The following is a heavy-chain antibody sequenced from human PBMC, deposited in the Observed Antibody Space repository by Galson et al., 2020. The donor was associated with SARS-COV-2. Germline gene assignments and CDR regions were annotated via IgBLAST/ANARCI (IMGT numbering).Heavy chain of an antibody. D-gene: IGHD3-10*01. CDR2: ITSDGGDT. CDR3: TRVCYGSGTSLEV. J-gene: IGHJ6*02. Sequence: GGSLRLSCKASGFIFNAFWMPWVRQTPGKGLVWVARITSDGGDTRYADPVRGRFTVSRDNAKNTLYLQMTSLRAEDTAVYYCTRVCYGSGTSLEVWGQGTMVTVSS. CDR1: GFIFNAFW. V-gene: IGHV3-74*01.